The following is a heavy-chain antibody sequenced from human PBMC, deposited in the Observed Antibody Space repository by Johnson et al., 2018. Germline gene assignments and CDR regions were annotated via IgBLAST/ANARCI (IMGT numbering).Heavy chain of an antibody. CDR1: GFTFDDYG. CDR3: ARGSWQLQGNWFGP. D-gene: IGHD6-6*01. J-gene: IGHJ5*02. Sequence: VQLVQSGGGVVRPGGSLRLSCAASGFTFDDYGMSWVRQAPGKGLEWVSGINWNGGSTGYADSVKGRFTISRDNAKNSLYLQMNSLRAEDTALYPCARGSWQLQGNWFGPWGQGTLVTVSS. CDR2: INWNGGST. V-gene: IGHV3-20*01.